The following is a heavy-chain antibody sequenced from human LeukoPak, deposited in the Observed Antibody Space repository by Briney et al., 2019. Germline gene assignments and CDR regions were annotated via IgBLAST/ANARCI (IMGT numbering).Heavy chain of an antibody. CDR3: ARAWFGEALDY. V-gene: IGHV3-66*01. CDR1: GFTVSSNY. D-gene: IGHD3-10*01. CDR2: IYSGGST. Sequence: GGSLRLSCAASGFTVSSNYMSWVRQAPGKGLEWVSVIYSGGSTYYADSVKGRFTISRDNSKNTVYLQTNSLRAEDTAVYYCARAWFGEALDYWGQGTLVTVSS. J-gene: IGHJ4*02.